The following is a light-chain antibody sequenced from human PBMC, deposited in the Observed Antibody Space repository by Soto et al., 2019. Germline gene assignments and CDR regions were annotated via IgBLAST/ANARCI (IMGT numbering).Light chain of an antibody. Sequence: QSALTQPRSMSGSPGQSVTISCTGTRSDIGIYDYVSWYQHHPNTAPKLIIYDVGERPSGVPDRFSGSKSGNTASLLISGLQAEDEADYFCCSYAGTYSYVFGSGTKLTVL. CDR3: CSYAGTYSYV. J-gene: IGLJ1*01. CDR2: DVG. V-gene: IGLV2-11*01. CDR1: RSDIGIYDY.